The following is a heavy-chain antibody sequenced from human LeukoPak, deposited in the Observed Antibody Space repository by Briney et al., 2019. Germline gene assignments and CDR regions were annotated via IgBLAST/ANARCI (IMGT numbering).Heavy chain of an antibody. CDR1: GSTFSIYA. V-gene: IGHV3-23*01. J-gene: IGHJ4*02. CDR3: AKRWDYYDSSGYIDY. CDR2: ISGSGDVS. D-gene: IGHD3-22*01. Sequence: GGSLRLSCAASGSTFSIYAMSWVRQAPGKGLEWVSTISGSGDVSYYADSVKGRFTISRDNSKNTLYLQMNSLRAEDTAVYYCAKRWDYYDSSGYIDYWGQGTLVTVSS.